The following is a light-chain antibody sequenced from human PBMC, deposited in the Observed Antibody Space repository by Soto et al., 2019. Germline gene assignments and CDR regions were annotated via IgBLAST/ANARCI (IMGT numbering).Light chain of an antibody. CDR2: AAS. CDR3: QPSYSTPYT. V-gene: IGKV1-39*01. CDR1: QSISSY. Sequence: DIQMTQSPSSLSASVGDRVTITCRASQSISSYLNWYQQKPGKAPKLLISAASSLQSGVPSRFSGSGSGTDFTLTISSLQPEDFATYYCQPSYSTPYTFGQGTKLEIK. J-gene: IGKJ2*01.